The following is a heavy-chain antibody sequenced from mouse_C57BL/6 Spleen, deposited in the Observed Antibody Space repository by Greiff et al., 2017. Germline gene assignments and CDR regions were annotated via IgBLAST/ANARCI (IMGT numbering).Heavy chain of an antibody. V-gene: IGHV5-9*01. CDR2: ISGGGGNT. CDR1: GFTFSSYT. J-gene: IGHJ4*01. CDR3: ARQPDYDYYAIDY. Sequence: EVQLVESGGGLVKPGGSLKLSCAASGFTFSSYTMSWVRQTPEKRLEWVATISGGGGNTYYPDSVKGRFTISRDNAKNTLYLQMSSLRSEDTALYYCARQPDYDYYAIDYWGQGTSVTVSS. D-gene: IGHD2-4*01.